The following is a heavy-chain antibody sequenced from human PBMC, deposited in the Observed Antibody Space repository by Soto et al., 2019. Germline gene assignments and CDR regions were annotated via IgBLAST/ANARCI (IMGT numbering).Heavy chain of an antibody. CDR3: AKDSWYFDL. Sequence: XGSLRLSCEASGVMFTNFWMHWVRQVPGKGLVWVSRIDTSGSSTSYADSVKGRFTISRDNAKNTVSLQMNSLRAEDTGVYYCAKDSWYFDLWSQGSLVTVSS. CDR1: GVMFTNFW. V-gene: IGHV3-74*01. CDR2: IDTSGSST. D-gene: IGHD6-13*01. J-gene: IGHJ4*02.